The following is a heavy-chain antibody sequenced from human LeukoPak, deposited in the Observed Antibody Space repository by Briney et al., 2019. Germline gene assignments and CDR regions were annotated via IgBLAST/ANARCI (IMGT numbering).Heavy chain of an antibody. V-gene: IGHV1-69*06. J-gene: IGHJ6*03. CDR3: ARYYYDDSGYYPLDYFYYMDV. CDR2: IIPIFGTA. D-gene: IGHD3-22*01. Sequence: ASVKVSCKASGGTFSSYAISWVRQAPGQGLEWMGGIIPIFGTANYAQKFQGRVTITADKSTSTAYMELSSLRSEDTAVYYCARYYYDDSGYYPLDYFYYMDVWGKGTTVTISS. CDR1: GGTFSSYA.